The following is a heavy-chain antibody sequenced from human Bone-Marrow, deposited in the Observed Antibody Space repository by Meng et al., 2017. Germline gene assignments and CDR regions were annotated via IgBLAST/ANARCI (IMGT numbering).Heavy chain of an antibody. Sequence: ASVKVSCKPSEYNFPDYYIHWVRRAPGQGLEWMGRINPKSGDTHYAQKFQARVTMTGDTSISTAYMELSGLRSDDTAMYYCARGQDCSSTSCHYYYYGMDVWGQGTTVTVSS. D-gene: IGHD2-2*01. CDR3: ARGQDCSSTSCHYYYYGMDV. CDR1: EYNFPDYY. CDR2: INPKSGDT. J-gene: IGHJ6*02. V-gene: IGHV1-2*06.